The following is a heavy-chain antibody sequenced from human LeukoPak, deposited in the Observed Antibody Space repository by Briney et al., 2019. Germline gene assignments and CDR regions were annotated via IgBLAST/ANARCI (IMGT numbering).Heavy chain of an antibody. CDR1: GFTFSSYA. CDR2: ISGSGGST. CDR3: AIGLKTVRGYCSGGSCRDY. Sequence: GGSLRLSCAASGFTFSSYAMSWVRQAPGKGLEWVSAISGSGGSTYYADSVKGRFTISRDNSKNTLYLQMNSLRAEDTAVYYCAIGLKTVRGYCSGGSCRDYWGQGTLVTVSS. V-gene: IGHV3-23*01. D-gene: IGHD2-15*01. J-gene: IGHJ4*02.